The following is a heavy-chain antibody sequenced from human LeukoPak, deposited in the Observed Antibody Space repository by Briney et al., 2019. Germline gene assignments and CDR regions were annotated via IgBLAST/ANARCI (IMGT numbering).Heavy chain of an antibody. J-gene: IGHJ4*02. Sequence: GGYLRLSCAASGFTVSSNYLSWVRQAPGKGLEWVSVVYSGGSTFYADSVKGRFTISRDNSKNTLYLQMSSLRAEDTAVYYCAKYMSSGSRTFDYWGQGTLVTVSS. CDR3: AKYMSSGSRTFDY. V-gene: IGHV3-53*01. CDR1: GFTVSSNY. D-gene: IGHD1-26*01. CDR2: VYSGGST.